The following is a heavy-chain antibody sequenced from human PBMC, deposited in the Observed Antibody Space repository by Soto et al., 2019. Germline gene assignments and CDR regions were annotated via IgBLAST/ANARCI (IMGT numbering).Heavy chain of an antibody. D-gene: IGHD6-13*01. J-gene: IGHJ4*02. CDR3: AKEGRYSSSRGYFDY. CDR2: ISGSGGST. V-gene: IGHV3-23*01. Sequence: EVQLLESGGGLVQPGGSLRLSCAASGFTFSNYGMSWVRQAPGKGLEWVSGISGSGGSTYYADSVKGRFTISRDNPKNTLYLQMNSLRAEDTAVYYCAKEGRYSSSRGYFDYWGQGTLVTVSS. CDR1: GFTFSNYG.